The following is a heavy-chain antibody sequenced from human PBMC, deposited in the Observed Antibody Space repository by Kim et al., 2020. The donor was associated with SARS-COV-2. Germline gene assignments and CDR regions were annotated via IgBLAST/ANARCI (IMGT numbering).Heavy chain of an antibody. CDR1: GGSISGYY. D-gene: IGHD1-26*01. Sequence: SETLSLTCTVSGGSISGYYWSWMRQPPGKGLEWIGYIHYSGSTKYNPSLNSRVTISLDTSKNQFSLKLSSVTAADTAVYYCARHLSGAQWAFDIWGQGT. CDR2: IHYSGST. J-gene: IGHJ3*02. CDR3: ARHLSGAQWAFDI. V-gene: IGHV4-59*08.